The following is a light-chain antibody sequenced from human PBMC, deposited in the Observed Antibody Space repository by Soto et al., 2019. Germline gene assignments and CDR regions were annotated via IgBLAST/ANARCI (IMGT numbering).Light chain of an antibody. CDR3: QHYGGSPPYT. J-gene: IGKJ2*01. CDR2: GAS. V-gene: IGKV3-20*01. Sequence: EIVLTQSPGTLSLSPGEGATLSCRASQSVRSNYFAWYQQKPGQAPRLLIYGASSRATGIPDRISGSGSGTNFTLTISRLEPEDFAVYYCQHYGGSPPYTFGQGTKLEIK. CDR1: QSVRSNY.